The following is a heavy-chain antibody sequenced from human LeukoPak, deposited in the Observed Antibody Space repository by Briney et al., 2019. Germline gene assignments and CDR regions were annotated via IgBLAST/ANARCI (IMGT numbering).Heavy chain of an antibody. J-gene: IGHJ6*03. CDR2: ISSTGSYI. D-gene: IGHD4-23*01. CDR1: GFTFSSYA. V-gene: IGHV3-21*01. CDR3: AGGGNERAYYFYYMDV. Sequence: GGSLRLSCAASGFTFSSYAMNWVRQAPGKGLEWVSSISSTGSYIYYADSVKGRFTISRDNAKNSLSLQMNSLRAEDSAVYYCAGGGNERAYYFYYMDVWGKGTTVTVSS.